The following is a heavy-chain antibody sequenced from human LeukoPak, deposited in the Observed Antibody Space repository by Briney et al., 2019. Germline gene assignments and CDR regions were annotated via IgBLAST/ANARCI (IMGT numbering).Heavy chain of an antibody. D-gene: IGHD4-11*01. CDR1: GVSISSNY. J-gene: IGHJ4*02. CDR3: AGYDHSNYLAY. CDR2: IHANGDT. Sequence: SSETLSLTCTVSGVSISSNYWSWIRQPPEKGLEWNGLEWIGYIHANGDTNYNPSLNRRVTMSLDSSRRHLSLNLSSLTAADTAVYFCAGYDHSNYLAYWGQGILVTVSS. V-gene: IGHV4-4*08.